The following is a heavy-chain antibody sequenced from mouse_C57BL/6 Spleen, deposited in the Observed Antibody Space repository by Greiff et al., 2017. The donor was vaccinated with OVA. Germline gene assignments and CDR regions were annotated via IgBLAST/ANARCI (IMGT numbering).Heavy chain of an antibody. CDR3: ARHGSSYVKDFDY. V-gene: IGHV1-80*01. CDR1: GYAFSSYW. Sequence: VMLVESGAELVKPGASVKISCKASGYAFSSYWMNWVKQRPGKGLEWIGQIYPGDGDANYNGKFKGKATLTADKSSSTAYMQLSSLTSEDSAVYFCARHGSSYVKDFDYWGQGTTLTVSS. CDR2: IYPGDGDA. J-gene: IGHJ2*01. D-gene: IGHD1-1*01.